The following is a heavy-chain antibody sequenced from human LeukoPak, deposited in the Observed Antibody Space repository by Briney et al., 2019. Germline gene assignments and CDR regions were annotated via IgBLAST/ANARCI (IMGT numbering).Heavy chain of an antibody. CDR1: GGSISSGSYY. CDR2: IYTSGST. CDR3: ARAGYYAFDI. J-gene: IGHJ3*02. Sequence: SETLSLXCTVSGGSISSGSYYWSWIRQPAGKGLEWIGRIYTSGSTNYNPSPKSRVTISVDTSKNQFSLKLSSVTAADTAVYYCARAGYYAFDIWGQGTMVTVSS. V-gene: IGHV4-61*02. D-gene: IGHD2-21*01.